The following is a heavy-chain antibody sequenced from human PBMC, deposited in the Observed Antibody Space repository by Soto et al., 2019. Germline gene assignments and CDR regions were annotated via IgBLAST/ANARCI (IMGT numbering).Heavy chain of an antibody. V-gene: IGHV4-39*01. CDR1: GGSISSSSYY. CDR2: IYYSGST. Sequence: PSETLSLTCTVSGGSISSSSYYWGWIRQPPGKGLEWIGSIYYSGSTYYNPSLKSRVTISVDTSKNQFSLKLSSLTAADTAVYYCARTRAVWFDPWGQGIQVTVSS. D-gene: IGHD6-19*01. J-gene: IGHJ5*02. CDR3: ARTRAVWFDP.